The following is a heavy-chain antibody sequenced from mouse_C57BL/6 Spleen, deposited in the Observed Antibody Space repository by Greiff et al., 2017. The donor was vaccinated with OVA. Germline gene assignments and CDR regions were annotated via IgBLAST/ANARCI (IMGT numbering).Heavy chain of an antibody. J-gene: IGHJ2*01. CDR2: IRSKSSNYAT. Sequence: EVQLQESGGGLVQPKGSLKLSCAASGFTFNTYAMHWVRQAPGKGLEWVARIRSKSSNYATYYADSVKDRFTISRDDSQSMLYLQMNNLKTEDTAMYYCVREGYYGSSYPFDYWGQGTTLTVSS. V-gene: IGHV10-3*01. D-gene: IGHD1-1*01. CDR3: VREGYYGSSYPFDY. CDR1: GFTFNTYA.